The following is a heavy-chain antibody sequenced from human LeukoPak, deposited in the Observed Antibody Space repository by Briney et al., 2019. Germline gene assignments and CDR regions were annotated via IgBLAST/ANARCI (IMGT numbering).Heavy chain of an antibody. CDR3: ARRGGSGCYYFY. D-gene: IGHD3-10*01. CDR2: IYYSGST. V-gene: IGHV4-31*03. J-gene: IGHJ4*02. Sequence: PSQTLSVTCTVSGGSISNCGYYWSWIRQHPGKGLEWLGYIYYSGSTYYNPSLKSRVTISVDTSKNQFSLKLSSVTAADTAVYYCARRGGSGCYYFYWGQGTLVTDSS. CDR1: GGSISNCGYY.